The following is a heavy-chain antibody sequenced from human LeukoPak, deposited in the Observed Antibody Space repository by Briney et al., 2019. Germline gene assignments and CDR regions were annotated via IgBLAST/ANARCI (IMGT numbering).Heavy chain of an antibody. V-gene: IGHV4-31*03. D-gene: IGHD3-22*01. CDR2: IYYSGST. Sequence: SETLSLTCTVSGGSVSSGGYYWSWIRQHPGKGLEWIGYIYYSGSTYYNPSLKSRVTISVDTSKNQFSLKLSSVTAADTAVYYCARDYYDSSGYYYETNLWAFGIWGQGTMVTVSS. J-gene: IGHJ3*02. CDR1: GGSVSSGGYY. CDR3: ARDYYDSSGYYYETNLWAFGI.